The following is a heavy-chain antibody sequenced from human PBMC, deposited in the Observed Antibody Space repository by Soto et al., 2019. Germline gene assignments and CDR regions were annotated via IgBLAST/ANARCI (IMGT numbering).Heavy chain of an antibody. V-gene: IGHV3-33*01. J-gene: IGHJ4*02. D-gene: IGHD6-19*01. CDR2: IWYDGGNR. Sequence: QVQLVESGGGVVQPGRSLRLSCAASGFSFSTYGMHWVRQAPGKGLEWVAAIWYDGGNRDYADSVKGRFTISRDNSKNTLALQLNSLRAEDTAVYYGVRDTTVAVEYYFDFWGQGTLVTVSS. CDR3: VRDTTVAVEYYFDF. CDR1: GFSFSTYG.